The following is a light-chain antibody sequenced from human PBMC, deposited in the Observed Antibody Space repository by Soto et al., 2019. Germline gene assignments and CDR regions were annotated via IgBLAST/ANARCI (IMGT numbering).Light chain of an antibody. J-gene: IGKJ1*01. CDR1: QSVSTY. Sequence: EIVLTQSPATLSLSPGDRATLACRASQSVSTYLAWYQQKPGQAPRVVIYDASNRATGIPPRFSGSGSGTDFTLTISSLEPEDFAVYYCQQRRSWPRTFGQGTKVDIK. CDR2: DAS. CDR3: QQRRSWPRT. V-gene: IGKV3-11*01.